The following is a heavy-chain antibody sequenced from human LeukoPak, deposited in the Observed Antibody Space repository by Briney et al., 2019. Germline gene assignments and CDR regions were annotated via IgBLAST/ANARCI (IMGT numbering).Heavy chain of an antibody. D-gene: IGHD1-26*01. J-gene: IGHJ6*02. CDR2: ISYDGSKK. V-gene: IGHV3-30-3*01. Sequence: GGSLRLSCAASGFTFSSYAMHWVRQAPGKGLEWVASISYDGSKKYYADSLKGRFTISRDNSKKTLYLQMNSLRAEDTAVYYCARAPLGATYYYYYGMDVWGQGTTVTVSS. CDR3: ARAPLGATYYYYYGMDV. CDR1: GFTFSSYA.